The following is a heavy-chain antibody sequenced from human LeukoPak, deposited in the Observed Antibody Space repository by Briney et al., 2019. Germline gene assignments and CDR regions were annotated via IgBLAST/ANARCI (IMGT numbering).Heavy chain of an antibody. Sequence: SVRVSCKASGYTFADYAMNWVRQAPGQGLEWMGGIIPIFGTANYAQKFQGRVTITTDESTSTAYMELSSLRSEDTAVYYCARSSTHYYYMDVWGKGTTVTVSS. V-gene: IGHV1-69*05. CDR2: IIPIFGTA. CDR3: ARSSTHYYYMDV. D-gene: IGHD2-2*01. J-gene: IGHJ6*03. CDR1: GYTFADYA.